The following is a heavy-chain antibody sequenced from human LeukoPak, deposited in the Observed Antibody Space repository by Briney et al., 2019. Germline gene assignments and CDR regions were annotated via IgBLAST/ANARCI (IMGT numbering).Heavy chain of an antibody. CDR2: IYYSGST. D-gene: IGHD3-22*01. V-gene: IGHV4-59*08. CDR1: GGPISGYY. J-gene: IGHJ4*02. CDR3: ARHYYDSSGYFYQDY. Sequence: SETLSLTCTVSGGPISGYYWSWIRQPPGRGLEWIGYIYYSGSTDYNPSLKSRVTISVDTSKNQFSLKLSSVTAADTAVYYCARHYYDSSGYFYQDYWGQGTLVTVSS.